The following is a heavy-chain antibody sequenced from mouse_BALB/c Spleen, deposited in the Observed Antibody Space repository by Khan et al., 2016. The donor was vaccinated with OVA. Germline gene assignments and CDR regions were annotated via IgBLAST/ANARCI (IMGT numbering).Heavy chain of an antibody. J-gene: IGHJ3*01. CDR1: GYTFTDYA. D-gene: IGHD1-1*02. CDR3: VRGGKFAY. V-gene: IGHV1S137*01. Sequence: QVRLQQSGAELVRPGVSVKISCKASGYTFTDYAMHWVKQRHAKNLEWIGVISTNYGDADYSQKFQGKAPMTVDRSSSTVYMDLARLTSEDSAIYYCVRGGKFAYWGQGTLVTVSA. CDR2: ISTNYGDA.